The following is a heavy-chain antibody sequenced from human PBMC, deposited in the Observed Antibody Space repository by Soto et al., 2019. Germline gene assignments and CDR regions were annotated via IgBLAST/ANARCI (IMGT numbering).Heavy chain of an antibody. J-gene: IGHJ3*02. D-gene: IGHD6-19*01. V-gene: IGHV4-31*03. CDR3: ARASEAGSDAFDI. Sequence: PSETLSLICTVSGGSISSGGYYWSWIRQHPGKGLEWIGYIYYSGSTYYNPSLKSRVTISVDTSKNQFSLKLSSVTAADTAVYYCARASEAGSDAFDIWGQGTMVTVSS. CDR1: GGSISSGGYY. CDR2: IYYSGST.